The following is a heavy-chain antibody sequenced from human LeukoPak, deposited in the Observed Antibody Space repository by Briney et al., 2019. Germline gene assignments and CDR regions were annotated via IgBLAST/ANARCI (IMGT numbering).Heavy chain of an antibody. CDR3: ARDGDDNGDYVLGWFDP. D-gene: IGHD4-17*01. CDR1: GYTFRDYY. Sequence: ASVTVSFTASGYTFRDYYMHWVRQSPGQGLEWMGWINPNSGGTMYAQKFQGRVAMTRDTSINTAYMELSRLTSDDTAVYYCARDGDDNGDYVLGWFDPWGQGTLVTVSS. V-gene: IGHV1-2*02. CDR2: INPNSGGT. J-gene: IGHJ5*02.